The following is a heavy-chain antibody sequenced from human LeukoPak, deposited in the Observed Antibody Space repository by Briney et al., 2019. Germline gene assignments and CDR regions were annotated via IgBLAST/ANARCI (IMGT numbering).Heavy chain of an antibody. Sequence: GGSLRLSCSASGFTFSDYDMNWVRQAPGKGLEWVSSISYLSSHVYYGDSVKGRFSISRDNAKNSLYLQMNSLGAEDTAIYYCGRAFPPLRTSSAGDLWGQGILVTDSS. CDR3: GRAFPPLRTSSAGDL. V-gene: IGHV3-21*01. CDR1: GFTFSDYD. D-gene: IGHD3-16*01. CDR2: ISYLSSHV. J-gene: IGHJ4*02.